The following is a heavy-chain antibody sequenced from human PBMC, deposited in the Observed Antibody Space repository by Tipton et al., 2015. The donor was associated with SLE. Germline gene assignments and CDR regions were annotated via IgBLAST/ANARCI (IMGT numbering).Heavy chain of an antibody. CDR1: GYSISSGYY. D-gene: IGHD3-3*01. Sequence: TLSLTCAVSGYSISSGYYWGWIRQPPGKGLEWIGSIYHSGSTYYNPSLKSRVTISVDTSKNQFSLKLSSVTAADTAVYYCARAGGFWSGYSNWFDPWGQGTLVTVSS. CDR2: IYHSGST. V-gene: IGHV4-38-2*01. J-gene: IGHJ5*02. CDR3: ARAGGFWSGYSNWFDP.